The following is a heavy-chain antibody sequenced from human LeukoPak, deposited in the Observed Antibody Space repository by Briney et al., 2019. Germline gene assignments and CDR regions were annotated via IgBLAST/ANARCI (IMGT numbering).Heavy chain of an antibody. CDR3: ARGYDILTGYYENWFDP. V-gene: IGHV3-30*03. CDR2: ISYDGSTK. J-gene: IGHJ5*02. Sequence: GGSLRLSCAASGFTFSSYGMHWVRQAPGKGMEWVAVISYDGSTKYYADSVKGQFTISRDNSKNTLYLQMNSLRAEDTAVYYCARGYDILTGYYENWFDPWGQGTLVTVSS. CDR1: GFTFSSYG. D-gene: IGHD3-9*01.